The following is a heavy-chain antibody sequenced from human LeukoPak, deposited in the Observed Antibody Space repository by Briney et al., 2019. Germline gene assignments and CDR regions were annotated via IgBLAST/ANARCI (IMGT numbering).Heavy chain of an antibody. Sequence: SETLSLTCTVSGGSISSYYWSWIRQPPGKGLEWIGYIYYSGSTNYNPSLKSRVTISVDTSKNQFSLKLSSVTAADTAVYYCARHLGTGCFDYWGQGTLVTVSS. CDR3: ARHLGTGCFDY. J-gene: IGHJ4*02. D-gene: IGHD2-2*01. V-gene: IGHV4-59*08. CDR2: IYYSGST. CDR1: GGSISSYY.